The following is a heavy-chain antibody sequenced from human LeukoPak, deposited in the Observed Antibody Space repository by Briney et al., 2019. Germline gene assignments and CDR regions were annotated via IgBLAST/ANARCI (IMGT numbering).Heavy chain of an antibody. J-gene: IGHJ4*02. CDR1: GFTFSSYW. D-gene: IGHD3-3*01. CDR3: ARDFGLY. CDR2: IKQDGSEK. Sequence: GGSLRLSRAGSGFTFSSYWMSWVRQAPGKGLEWVANIKQDGSEKYYVDSVKGRFTISRDNAKNSLYLQMNSLRAEDTAVYYCARDFGLYWGQGTLVTVSS. V-gene: IGHV3-7*01.